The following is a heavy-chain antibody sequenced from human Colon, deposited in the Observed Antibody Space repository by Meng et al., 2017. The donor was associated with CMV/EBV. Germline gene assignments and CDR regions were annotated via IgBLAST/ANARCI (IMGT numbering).Heavy chain of an antibody. D-gene: IGHD2-2*01. V-gene: IGHV4-59*11. Sequence: GSLRLSCTVSGGSCSGHYWSWIRQPPGQGLEWIGYMFDRGATNYNPSLKSRVTITVDTSKHQFSLNLRSLTAADTAVYYCARGYSSSWYYWGQGTLVTVSS. CDR3: ARGYSSSWYY. J-gene: IGHJ4*02. CDR1: GGSCSGHY. CDR2: MFDRGAT.